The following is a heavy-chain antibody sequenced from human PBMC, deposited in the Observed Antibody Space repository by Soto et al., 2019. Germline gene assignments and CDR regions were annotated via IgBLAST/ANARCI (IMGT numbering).Heavy chain of an antibody. CDR2: IIPIFGTA. CDR1: GGTFSSYA. V-gene: IGHV1-69*01. CDR3: ASGGVRGVYYYYGMDV. J-gene: IGHJ6*02. Sequence: QVQLVQSGAEVKKPGSSVKVSCKASGGTFSSYAISWVRQAPGQGLEWMGGIIPIFGTANYAQKFQGRVTMTADESTSTAYMELSSLRSEDTAVYYCASGGVRGVYYYYGMDVWGQGTTVTVSS. D-gene: IGHD3-10*01.